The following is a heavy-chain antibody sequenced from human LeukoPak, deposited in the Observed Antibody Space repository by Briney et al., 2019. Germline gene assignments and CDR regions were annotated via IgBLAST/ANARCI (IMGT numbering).Heavy chain of an antibody. CDR1: GYTFTDYY. CDR2: IIPIFGIA. D-gene: IGHD1-1*01. Sequence: SVKVSCKASGYTFTDYYMHWVRQAPGQGLEWMGRIIPIFGIANYAQKFQGRVTITADKSTSTAYMELSSLRSEDTAVYYCATGTVQGIDYWGQGTLVTVSS. CDR3: ATGTVQGIDY. J-gene: IGHJ4*02. V-gene: IGHV1-69*02.